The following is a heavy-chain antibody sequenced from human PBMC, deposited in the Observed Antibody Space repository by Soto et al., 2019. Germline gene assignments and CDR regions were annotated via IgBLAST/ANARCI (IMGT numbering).Heavy chain of an antibody. Sequence: SETLSLTCTVSGGSISSSSYYWGWIRQPPGKGLEWIGSIYYSGSTYYNPSLKSRVTISVDTSKNQFSLKLSSVTAADTAVYYCARSRKGRLGLSNTYVDVWGKGTTVTVSS. J-gene: IGHJ6*04. CDR2: IYYSGST. D-gene: IGHD4-4*01. CDR3: ARSRKGRLGLSNTYVDV. CDR1: GGSISSSSYY. V-gene: IGHV4-39*01.